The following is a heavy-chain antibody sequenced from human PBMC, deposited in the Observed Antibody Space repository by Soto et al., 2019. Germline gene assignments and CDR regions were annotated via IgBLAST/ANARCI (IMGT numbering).Heavy chain of an antibody. CDR1: SGSISSSNW. D-gene: IGHD5-12*01. CDR3: ARAVGYSGTPYYYYYMDV. V-gene: IGHV4-4*02. J-gene: IGHJ6*03. CDR2: IYHSGST. Sequence: QVQLQESGPGLVKPSGTLSLTCAVSSGSISSSNWWSWVRQTPGKGLEWIGEIYHSGSTNYNPSLKRRVTISVDKSKNQFSLNLRSVTAADTAVYYCARAVGYSGTPYYYYYMDVWGKGTTVTVSS.